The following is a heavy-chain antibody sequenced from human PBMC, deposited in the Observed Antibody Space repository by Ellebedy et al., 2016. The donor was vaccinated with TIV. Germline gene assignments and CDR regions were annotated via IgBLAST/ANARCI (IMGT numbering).Heavy chain of an antibody. V-gene: IGHV2-70*12. CDR2: IDWDDDK. CDR1: GFSLNTEGMC. D-gene: IGHD4-17*01. Sequence: SGPTLVKPTETLTLTCTVSGFSLNTEGMCVSWIRQPPGKALEWLALIDWDDDKYYITSLKTRLTISKDTSKNHVVLTMTNMDPVDTATYYCARICAYGDYGLYWGQGTLVTVSS. CDR3: ARICAYGDYGLY. J-gene: IGHJ4*02.